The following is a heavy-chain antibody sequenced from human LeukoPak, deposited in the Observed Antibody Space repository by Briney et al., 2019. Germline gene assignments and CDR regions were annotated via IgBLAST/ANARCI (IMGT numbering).Heavy chain of an antibody. CDR1: GFTFSSYS. J-gene: IGHJ4*02. CDR3: ARATYYYDSSGQSFDY. Sequence: GGSLRLSCAASGFTFSSYSMNWVRQAPGKGLEWASSISSSSSYIYYADSVKGRFTISRDNAKNSLYLQMNSLRAEDTAVYYCARATYYYDSSGQSFDYWGQGTLVTVSS. CDR2: ISSSSSYI. D-gene: IGHD3-22*01. V-gene: IGHV3-21*01.